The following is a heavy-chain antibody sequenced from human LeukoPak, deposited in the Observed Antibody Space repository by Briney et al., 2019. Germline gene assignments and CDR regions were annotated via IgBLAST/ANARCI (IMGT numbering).Heavy chain of an antibody. CDR2: FDPEDGET. J-gene: IGHJ4*02. CDR3: ATDGSGSYYLFDY. CDR1: GYILTELS. Sequence: ASVKVSCKVSGYILTELSMHWVRQAPGKGLEWMGGFDPEDGETIYAQKFQGRVTMTEDTSTDTAYMELSSLRSEDTAVYYCATDGSGSYYLFDYWGQGTLVTVSS. D-gene: IGHD3-10*01. V-gene: IGHV1-24*01.